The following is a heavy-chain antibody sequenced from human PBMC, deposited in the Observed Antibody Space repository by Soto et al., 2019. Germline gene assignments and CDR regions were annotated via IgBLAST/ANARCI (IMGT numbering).Heavy chain of an antibody. D-gene: IGHD3-16*01. Sequence: SVTMSFTCFPCRSSITSYHWSWIRQPPGKGLEWIWYIYYSGSTNYNPSLKSRVTISVDTSKNQFSLKLSSVTAADTAVYYCARRYGGNFDYWGQGTLVTVS. CDR2: IYYSGST. CDR3: ARRYGGNFDY. V-gene: IGHV4-59*01. J-gene: IGHJ4*02. CDR1: RSSITSYH.